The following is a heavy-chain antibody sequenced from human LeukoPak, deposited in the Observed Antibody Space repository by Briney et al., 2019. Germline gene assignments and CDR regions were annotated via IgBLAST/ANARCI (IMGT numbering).Heavy chain of an antibody. D-gene: IGHD2-2*02. CDR2: IYHSGST. CDR1: GYSISSGYY. J-gene: IGHJ5*02. Sequence: SETLSLTCTVSGYSISSGYYWGWIRQPPGKGLEWIGSIYHSGSTYYNPSLKSRVTISVDTSKNQFSLKLSSVTAADTAVYYCARALSYCSSTSCYNSWFDPWGQGTLVTVSS. V-gene: IGHV4-38-2*02. CDR3: ARALSYCSSTSCYNSWFDP.